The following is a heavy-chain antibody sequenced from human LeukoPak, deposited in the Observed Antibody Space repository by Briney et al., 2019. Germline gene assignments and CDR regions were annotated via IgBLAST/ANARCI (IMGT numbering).Heavy chain of an antibody. CDR1: GYTFTGYY. Sequence: SVKVSCKASGYTFTGYYMHWVRQAPGQGLEWMGGIIPIFGTANYAQKFQGRVTITTDESTSTAYMELSSLRSEDTAVYYCARDSGYYVSFDYWGQGTLVTVSS. J-gene: IGHJ4*02. CDR2: IIPIFGTA. CDR3: ARDSGYYVSFDY. V-gene: IGHV1-69*05. D-gene: IGHD1-26*01.